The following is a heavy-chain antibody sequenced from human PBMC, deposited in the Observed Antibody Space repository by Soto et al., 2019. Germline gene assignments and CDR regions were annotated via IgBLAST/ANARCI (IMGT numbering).Heavy chain of an antibody. D-gene: IGHD3-10*01. V-gene: IGHV2-5*02. CDR3: EQRLPHYGLGRGRGNWFDP. J-gene: IGHJ5*02. Sequence: QITLKESGPTLVRPTQTLTLTCTFSGFSLSTTGVGVGWIRQPPGKALEWLALIYWDDDKRYSPSLKSRLTITKDTSKNEVILKMTNMDPVDTARYYGEQRLPHYGLGRGRGNWFDPWARERWSPSPQ. CDR1: GFSLSTTGVG. CDR2: IYWDDDK.